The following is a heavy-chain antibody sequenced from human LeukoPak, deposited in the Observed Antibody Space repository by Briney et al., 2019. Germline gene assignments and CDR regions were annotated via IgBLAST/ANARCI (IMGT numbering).Heavy chain of an antibody. CDR2: ISYDGSNK. J-gene: IGHJ4*02. CDR3: ARGGWRVAGSPHYYFDY. D-gene: IGHD2-15*01. Sequence: GRSLRLSYAASGFTFSSYAMHWVRQAPGKGLEWVAVISYDGSNKYYADSVKGRFTISRDNSKNTLYLQMNSLRAEDTAVYYCARGGWRVAGSPHYYFDYWGQGTLVTVSS. CDR1: GFTFSSYA. V-gene: IGHV3-30*04.